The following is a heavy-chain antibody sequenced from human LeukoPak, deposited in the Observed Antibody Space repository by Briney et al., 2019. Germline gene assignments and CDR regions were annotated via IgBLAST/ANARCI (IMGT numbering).Heavy chain of an antibody. CDR1: GYSISSGYY. D-gene: IGHD5-12*01. CDR3: ARRRGYDHFDY. Sequence: SETLSLTCAVSGYSISSGYYWGWIRQPPGKGLEWIGNVYYSGSTYYNPSLKSRVTISVDMSKNQFSLKLSSVTAADTAVYYCARRRGYDHFDYWGQGTLVTVSS. J-gene: IGHJ4*02. V-gene: IGHV4-38-2*01. CDR2: VYYSGST.